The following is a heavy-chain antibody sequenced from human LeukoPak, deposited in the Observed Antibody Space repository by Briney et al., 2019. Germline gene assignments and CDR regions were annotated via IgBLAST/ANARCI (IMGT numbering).Heavy chain of an antibody. CDR3: ARVRVRGVTLDWYFDL. CDR2: TYYRSKWYN. J-gene: IGHJ2*01. Sequence: SQTLSLTCAISGDSVSSNRAAWNWIRQSPSRGLEWLGRTYYRSKWYNDYAVSVKSRVTINPDTSKNQFSLQLNSVTPEDTAVYYCARVRVRGVTLDWYFDLWGRGTLVTVSS. CDR1: GDSVSSNRAA. V-gene: IGHV6-1*01. D-gene: IGHD3-10*01.